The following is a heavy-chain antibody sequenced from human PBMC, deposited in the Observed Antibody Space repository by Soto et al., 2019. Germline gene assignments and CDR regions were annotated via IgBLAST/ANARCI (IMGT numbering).Heavy chain of an antibody. V-gene: IGHV4-59*02. D-gene: IGHD2-21*02. Sequence: SETLSLTCTVSGGSVRGYYWSWIRQPPGKGLEWIGNVYYSGGAKYNPSVTRRVSISVDTSKNQFSLNLSSVTAADTAVYYCTRDGDGRMTTNPYYYYGMDVWGPGITVTVSS. CDR1: GGSVRGYY. J-gene: IGHJ6*02. CDR3: TRDGDGRMTTNPYYYYGMDV. CDR2: VYYSGGA.